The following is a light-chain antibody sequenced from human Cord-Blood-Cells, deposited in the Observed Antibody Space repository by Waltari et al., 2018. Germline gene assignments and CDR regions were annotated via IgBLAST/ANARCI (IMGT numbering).Light chain of an antibody. CDR3: MPSIQLPFT. V-gene: IGKV2D-29*02. J-gene: IGKJ3*01. CDR1: QSLLHSEGKTY. Sequence: DIVMTQTPLSLSVTPGQPASISCKSSQSLLHSEGKTYLYWYLQKRGQSQQLLIYDVSNRFSGVPARFDSRGSGTDFTLQIGPVEAEHVGVYCGMPSIQLPFTCGPGTKVGI. CDR2: DVS.